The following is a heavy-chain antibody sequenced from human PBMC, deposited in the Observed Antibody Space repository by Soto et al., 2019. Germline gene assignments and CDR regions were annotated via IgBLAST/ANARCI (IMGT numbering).Heavy chain of an antibody. D-gene: IGHD1-26*01. CDR1: GFIFSRYS. Sequence: GGSLRLSCAGSGFIFSRYSIKWVRQAPGKGLEWVSSIGTSGSYIYDTDSVKGRFTISRDNTKDSLYLQMNSLRAEDTAIYYCARGSAFIGLDYWGQGTPVTVSS. CDR3: ARGSAFIGLDY. J-gene: IGHJ4*02. CDR2: IGTSGSYI. V-gene: IGHV3-21*01.